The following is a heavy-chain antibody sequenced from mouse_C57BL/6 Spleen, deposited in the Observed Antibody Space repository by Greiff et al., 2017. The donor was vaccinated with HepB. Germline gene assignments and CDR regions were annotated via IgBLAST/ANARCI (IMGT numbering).Heavy chain of an antibody. Sequence: VQLKESGAELVRPGASVKLSCKASGYTFTDYYINWVKQRPGQGLEWIARIYPGSGNTYYNEKFKGKATLNAEKSSSNAYMQLSSLTSEDSAVYFCAKGRGNFDYWGQGTTLTVSS. CDR1: GYTFTDYY. J-gene: IGHJ2*01. D-gene: IGHD3-3*01. V-gene: IGHV1-76*01. CDR3: AKGRGNFDY. CDR2: IYPGSGNT.